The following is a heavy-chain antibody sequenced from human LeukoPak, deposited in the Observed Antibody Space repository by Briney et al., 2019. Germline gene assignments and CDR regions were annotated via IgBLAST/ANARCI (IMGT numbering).Heavy chain of an antibody. V-gene: IGHV1-2*06. CDR2: INPNSGGT. CDR3: ARVGSRDGYNYYYFDY. Sequence: ASVKVSCKASGYTFTGYYMHWVRQAPGQGLEWMGRINPNSGGTNYAQKFQGRVTMTRDTSISTAYMELSRPRSDDTAVYYCARVGSRDGYNYYYFDYWGQGTLVTVSS. CDR1: GYTFTGYY. J-gene: IGHJ4*02. D-gene: IGHD5-24*01.